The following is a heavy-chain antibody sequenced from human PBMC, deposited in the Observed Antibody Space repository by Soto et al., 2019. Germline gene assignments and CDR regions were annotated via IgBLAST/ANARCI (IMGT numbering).Heavy chain of an antibody. CDR3: AKAGYYDSSGYYSPDY. Sequence: GGSLRLSCAASGFTFSSYGMHWVRQAPGKGLEWVAVISYDGSNKYYADSVKGRFTISRDNSKNTLYLQMNSLRAEDTAVYYCAKAGYYDSSGYYSPDYWGQGTLVTVSS. CDR2: ISYDGSNK. J-gene: IGHJ4*02. V-gene: IGHV3-30*18. D-gene: IGHD3-22*01. CDR1: GFTFSSYG.